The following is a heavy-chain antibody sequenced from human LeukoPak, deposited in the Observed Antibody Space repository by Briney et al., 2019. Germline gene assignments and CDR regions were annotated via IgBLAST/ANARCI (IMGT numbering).Heavy chain of an antibody. Sequence: PSETLSLTCAVSGGSISSSSYYWGWIRQPPGKGLEWIGSIYYSGRTYYNPSLKSRVTISVDTSKNQFSLKLSSVTAADTAVYYCARQACGSGSYALFDYWGQGTLVTVSS. D-gene: IGHD3-10*01. CDR3: ARQACGSGSYALFDY. J-gene: IGHJ4*02. CDR1: GGSISSSSYY. CDR2: IYYSGRT. V-gene: IGHV4-39*01.